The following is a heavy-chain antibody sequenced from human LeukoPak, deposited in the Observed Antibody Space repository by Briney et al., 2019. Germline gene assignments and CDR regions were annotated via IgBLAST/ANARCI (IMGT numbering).Heavy chain of an antibody. J-gene: IGHJ5*02. V-gene: IGHV1-3*01. CDR3: ARDGAGYCSGGSCYWNWFDP. CDR2: INAGNGNT. CDR1: GYTFTSYA. Sequence: ASVKVSCKASGYTFTSYAMHWVRQAPGQRLEWMGWINAGNGNTKYSQKFQGRVTITADESTSTAYMELSSLRSEDTAVYYCARDGAGYCSGGSCYWNWFDPWGQGTLVTVSS. D-gene: IGHD2-15*01.